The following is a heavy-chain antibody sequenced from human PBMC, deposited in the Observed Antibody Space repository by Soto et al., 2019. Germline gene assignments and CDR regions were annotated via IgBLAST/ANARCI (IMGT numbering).Heavy chain of an antibody. V-gene: IGHV3-30-3*01. Sequence: GGSLRLSCAASGFTFSSYAMHWVRQAPGKGLEWVAVISYDGSNKYYADSVKGRFTISRDNSKNTLYLQMNSLRAEDTAVYYCGRELYGDFWSGYLDLYGMDVWGQGTTVTVSS. D-gene: IGHD3-3*01. CDR2: ISYDGSNK. J-gene: IGHJ6*02. CDR1: GFTFSSYA. CDR3: GRELYGDFWSGYLDLYGMDV.